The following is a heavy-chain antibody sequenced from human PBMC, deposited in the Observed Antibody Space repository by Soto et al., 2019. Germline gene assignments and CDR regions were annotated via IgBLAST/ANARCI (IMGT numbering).Heavy chain of an antibody. CDR2: IIPILGIA. CDR3: AVPAAQWAGEYYFDY. Sequence: QVQLVQSGAEVKKPGSSVKVSCKASGGTFSSYTISWVRQAPGQGLEWMGRIIPILGIANYAQKFQGRVTITADKSTSTAYMELSSLRSEDTAVYHCAVPAAQWAGEYYFDYWGQGTLVTVSS. J-gene: IGHJ4*02. D-gene: IGHD2-2*01. V-gene: IGHV1-69*02. CDR1: GGTFSSYT.